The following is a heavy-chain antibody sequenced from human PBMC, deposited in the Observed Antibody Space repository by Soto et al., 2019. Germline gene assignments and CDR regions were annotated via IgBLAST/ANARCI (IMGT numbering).Heavy chain of an antibody. J-gene: IGHJ2*01. Sequence: GGSLRLSCAASGFTFSSYSMNWVRQAPGKGLEWVSSISSSSSYIYYADSVKGRFTISRDNAKNSLYLQMNSLRAEDTAVYYCARVITVLMVYATPTWYFDLWGRGTLVTVSS. V-gene: IGHV3-21*01. CDR1: GFTFSSYS. CDR2: ISSSSSYI. CDR3: ARVITVLMVYATPTWYFDL. D-gene: IGHD2-8*01.